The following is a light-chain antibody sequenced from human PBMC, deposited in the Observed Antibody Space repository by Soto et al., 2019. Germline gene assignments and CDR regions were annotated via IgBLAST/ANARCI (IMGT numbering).Light chain of an antibody. CDR3: QHYGSALFT. V-gene: IGKV3-20*01. J-gene: IGKJ3*01. CDR1: QSFSSSY. Sequence: EIVLTQSPGTLSLSPGERATLSCRASQSFSSSYLAWYQQKPGQAPRLLIYGASSRATGIPDRFSGSGSGTDFALTISRLEPEYFAVYYCQHYGSALFTFGPGTKVDVK. CDR2: GAS.